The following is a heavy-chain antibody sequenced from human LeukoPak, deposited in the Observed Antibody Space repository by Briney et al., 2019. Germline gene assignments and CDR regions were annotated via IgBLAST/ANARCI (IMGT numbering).Heavy chain of an antibody. CDR1: GGSISSYY. V-gene: IGHV4-59*01. D-gene: IGHD6-13*01. CDR2: IYYSGST. Sequence: SETLSLTCTVSGGSISSYYWSWIREPPGKGLEWIGYIYYSGSTNYNPSLKSRVTISVDTSKNQFSLKLSSVTAADTAVYYCARHQPAGYSSSWQTFDYWGQGTLVTVSS. J-gene: IGHJ4*02. CDR3: ARHQPAGYSSSWQTFDY.